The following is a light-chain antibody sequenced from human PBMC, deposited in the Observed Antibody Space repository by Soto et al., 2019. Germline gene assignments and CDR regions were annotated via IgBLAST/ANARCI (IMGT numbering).Light chain of an antibody. CDR3: QQYNGYST. CDR1: QSIAPW. J-gene: IGKJ1*01. V-gene: IGKV1-5*03. CDR2: KAS. Sequence: DIQMTQSPPTLSASVGDRVTITCRASQSIAPWLAWYQQKPGKAPKLLIYKASTLESGVPSRFSGGGSGAEFTFTISNLQPDDSATYYCQQYNGYSTFGQGTKVDIK.